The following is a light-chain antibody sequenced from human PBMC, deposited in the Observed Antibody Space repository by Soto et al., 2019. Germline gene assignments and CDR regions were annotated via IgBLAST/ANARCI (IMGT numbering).Light chain of an antibody. J-gene: IGKJ1*01. CDR3: QQYNSYPWT. Sequence: IQMTQSPSTLSASVGDRVTITCRASQIISSWAWYHQRPGKAPNFLIYDGSTLKSGVPSRFSGSGSGTEFTLTISSLQPDDFGTYYCQQYNSYPWTFGQGTKVDIK. CDR2: DGS. V-gene: IGKV1-5*01. CDR1: QIISSW.